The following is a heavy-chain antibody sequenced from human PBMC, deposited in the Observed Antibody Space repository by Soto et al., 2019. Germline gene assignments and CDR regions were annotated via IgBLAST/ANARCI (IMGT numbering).Heavy chain of an antibody. J-gene: IGHJ6*02. V-gene: IGHV1-18*01. D-gene: IGHD2-2*01. CDR3: ARDVSQDSVVVPAEYYYGMDV. CDR1: GYTFTSYG. Sequence: ASVKVSCKASGYTFTSYGISWVRQAPGQGLEWMGWISAYNGNTNYAQKLQGRVTMTTDTSTSTAYMELRSLRSDDTAVYYCARDVSQDSVVVPAEYYYGMDVWGQGTTVTVSS. CDR2: ISAYNGNT.